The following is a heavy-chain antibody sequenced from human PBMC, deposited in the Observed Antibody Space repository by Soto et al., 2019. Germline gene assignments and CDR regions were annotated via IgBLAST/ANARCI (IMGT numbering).Heavy chain of an antibody. V-gene: IGHV4-34*01. CDR3: AMGNTAMVPPFDY. CDR1: GGSFSGYY. J-gene: IGHJ4*02. CDR2: INHSGST. Sequence: SETLSLTCAVYGGSFSGYYWSWIRQPPGKGLEWIGEINHSGSTNYNPSLKSRVTISVDTSKNQFSLKLSSVTAADTAVYYCAMGNTAMVPPFDYWGQGTLVTVSS. D-gene: IGHD5-18*01.